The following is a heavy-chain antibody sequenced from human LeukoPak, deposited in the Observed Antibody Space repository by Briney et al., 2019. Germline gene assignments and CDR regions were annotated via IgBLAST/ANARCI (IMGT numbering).Heavy chain of an antibody. CDR3: ARDGDYYDSSGYYYAIYDY. Sequence: ASVKVSCKASGYTFTGYYMHWVRQAPGQGLEWMGWINPNSGGTNYAQKFQGRVTMTRDTSLSTAYMELSRLRSDDTAVYYCARDGDYYDSSGYYYAIYDYWGQGTLVTVSS. J-gene: IGHJ4*02. CDR2: INPNSGGT. V-gene: IGHV1-2*02. CDR1: GYTFTGYY. D-gene: IGHD3-22*01.